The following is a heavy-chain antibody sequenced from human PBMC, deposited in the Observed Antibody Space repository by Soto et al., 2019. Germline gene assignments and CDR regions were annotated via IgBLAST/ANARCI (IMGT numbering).Heavy chain of an antibody. Sequence: GASVKVSCKASGFTFSNHWMHWVRQAPGQGLEWMGVINPSGDITSYAQRFQGRLTLTTDTSTSSAYMELSSLRSDDTAVYYCARAHCGGDCYSGVDYWG. CDR1: GFTFSNHW. J-gene: IGHJ4*01. D-gene: IGHD2-21*02. CDR3: ARAHCGGDCYSGVDY. V-gene: IGHV1-46*01. CDR2: INPSGDIT.